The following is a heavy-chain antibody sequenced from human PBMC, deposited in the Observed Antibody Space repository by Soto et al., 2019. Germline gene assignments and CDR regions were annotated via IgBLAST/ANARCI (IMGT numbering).Heavy chain of an antibody. V-gene: IGHV1-69*02. J-gene: IGHJ6*02. D-gene: IGHD3-10*01. Sequence: HVQLVQSGAEVKEPGSSVKVSCKASGGTFSSYTISWVRQAPGQGLEWMGRIIPILGIANYAQKFQGRVTITADKSTSTAYMELSSLRSEDTAVYYCASLMSSGYYYGMDVWGQGTTVTVSS. CDR2: IIPILGIA. CDR3: ASLMSSGYYYGMDV. CDR1: GGTFSSYT.